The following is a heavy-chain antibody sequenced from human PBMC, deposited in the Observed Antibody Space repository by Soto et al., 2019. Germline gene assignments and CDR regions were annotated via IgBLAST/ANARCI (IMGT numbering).Heavy chain of an antibody. V-gene: IGHV3-30-3*01. CDR2: ISYEGLNK. D-gene: IGHD3-10*01. J-gene: IGHJ4*02. CDR3: AKSASGLRDYFAS. Sequence: QVQLVASGGGVVQPGGSLRLSCAVSGFSLTNYAMHWVRQAPGKGLEWVATISYEGLNKIYRDSLKARCTISRDTSSNTLFLQMDGFKTEDTAVYFCAKSASGLRDYFASWGRGTLVTVSS. CDR1: GFSLTNYA.